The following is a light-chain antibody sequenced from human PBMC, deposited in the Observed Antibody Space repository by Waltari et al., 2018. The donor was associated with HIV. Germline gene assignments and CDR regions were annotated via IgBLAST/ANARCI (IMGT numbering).Light chain of an antibody. CDR1: SSNIGSYY. J-gene: IGLJ2*01. CDR2: SNK. Sequence: QSVLTQPPSASGTPGQRVTISCSGDSSNIGSYYVYWFQQLPGTAPKLLHYSNKQRPSGVPDRFSGSKSGTSASLAISGLRSEDEADYYCAAWTDSLRAVVFGGGTKLSVL. V-gene: IGLV1-47*01. CDR3: AAWTDSLRAVV.